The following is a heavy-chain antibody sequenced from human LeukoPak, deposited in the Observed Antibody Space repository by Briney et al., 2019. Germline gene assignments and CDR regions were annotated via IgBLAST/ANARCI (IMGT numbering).Heavy chain of an antibody. J-gene: IGHJ3*02. V-gene: IGHV4-59*01. Sequence: SETLSLTCTVSGGSISNYYWAWIRQPPGRGLEWIGYIYDTGITKDNPALKSRLTISLQTSRNQFSLNLSSLTAADTAIYFCARVRNFPDAFDIWGQGRMVTVSS. CDR3: ARVRNFPDAFDI. CDR2: IYDTGIT. CDR1: GGSISNYY.